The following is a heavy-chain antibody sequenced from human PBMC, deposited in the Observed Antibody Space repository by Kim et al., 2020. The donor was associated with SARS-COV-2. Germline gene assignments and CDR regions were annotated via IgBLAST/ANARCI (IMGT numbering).Heavy chain of an antibody. CDR3: ARGKGWNGDVLLWFGESYYFDD. V-gene: IGHV4-34*01. CDR1: GGSFSGYY. Sequence: SETLSLTCAVYGGSFSGYYWSWIRQPPGKGLEWIGEINHSGSTNYNPSLKSRVTISVDTSKNQFSLKLSSVTAADTAVYYCARGKGWNGDVLLWFGESYYFDDWGQGTLVTVSS. D-gene: IGHD3-10*01. J-gene: IGHJ4*02. CDR2: INHSGST.